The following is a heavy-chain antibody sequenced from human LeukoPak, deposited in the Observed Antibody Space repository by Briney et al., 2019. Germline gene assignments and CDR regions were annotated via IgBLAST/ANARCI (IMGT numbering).Heavy chain of an antibody. D-gene: IGHD6-19*01. CDR3: ARAPYSSGWYHFDY. CDR2: IIPILGIA. J-gene: IGHJ4*02. CDR1: GGTFSSYA. Sequence: AVQVSCKASGGTFSSYAISWVRQAPGQELEWMGRIIPILGIANYAQKFQGRVTITADKSTSTAYMELSSLRSEDTAVYYCARAPYSSGWYHFDYWGQGTPVTVSS. V-gene: IGHV1-69*04.